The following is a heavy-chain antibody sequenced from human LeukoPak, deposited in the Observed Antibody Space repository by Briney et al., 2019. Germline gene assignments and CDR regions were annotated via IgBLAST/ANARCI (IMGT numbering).Heavy chain of an antibody. D-gene: IGHD3-10*01. V-gene: IGHV3-43*01. J-gene: IGHJ4*02. Sequence: GRSLRLSCAASGFTFDDYTMHWVRQAPGKGLEWVSLISWNGAGTYYADSVKGRFTISRDNSKNSLYLQMNSLRTEDTALYYCAKGGGMIRGSRFDYWGQGTLVTVSS. CDR1: GFTFDDYT. CDR2: ISWNGAGT. CDR3: AKGGGMIRGSRFDY.